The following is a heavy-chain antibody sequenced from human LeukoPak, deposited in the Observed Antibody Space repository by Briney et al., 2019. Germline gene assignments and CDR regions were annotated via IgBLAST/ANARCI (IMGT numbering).Heavy chain of an antibody. J-gene: IGHJ4*02. CDR1: GFTFSTYW. V-gene: IGHV3-74*03. CDR2: INGDGSTT. D-gene: IGHD3-10*01. Sequence: GGSLRLSCTASGFTFSTYWINWVRQSPGKGLVWVALINGDGSTTTHADSVKGRFTISRDNAKNTAYLQMNSLRDEDTAVYFCARDYAGSPDYWGQGTLVTVSA. CDR3: ARDYAGSPDY.